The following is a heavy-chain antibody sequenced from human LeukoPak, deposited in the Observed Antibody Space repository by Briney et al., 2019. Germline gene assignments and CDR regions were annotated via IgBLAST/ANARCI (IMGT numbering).Heavy chain of an antibody. Sequence: ASVKVSCKASGYTFTSYGISWVRQAPGQGLEWMGWISTYNGNTNYAQKLQGRVTMTTDTSTSTAYMELRSLRSDDTAVYYCARSHTSLIVVEYDAFDIWGQGTMVTVSS. D-gene: IGHD3-22*01. CDR3: ARSHTSLIVVEYDAFDI. J-gene: IGHJ3*02. CDR2: ISTYNGNT. V-gene: IGHV1-18*01. CDR1: GYTFTSYG.